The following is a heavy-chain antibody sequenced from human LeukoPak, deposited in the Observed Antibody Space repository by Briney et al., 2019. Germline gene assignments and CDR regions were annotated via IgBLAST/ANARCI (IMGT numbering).Heavy chain of an antibody. CDR1: EFTFSSYA. V-gene: IGHV3-23*01. Sequence: HPGGPLRLSCAASEFTFSSYAISWVRQAPGKGLECISAISDGGTRTYYADSVKGRFTVSRDNSKNTLYLQMNSLTADDTAVYFCARIVTAWTLDIWGQGTMVTVSS. CDR2: ISDGGTRT. D-gene: IGHD2/OR15-2a*01. CDR3: ARIVTAWTLDI. J-gene: IGHJ3*02.